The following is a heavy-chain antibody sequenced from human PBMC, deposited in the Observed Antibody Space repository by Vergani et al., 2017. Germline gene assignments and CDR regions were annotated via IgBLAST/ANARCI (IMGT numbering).Heavy chain of an antibody. CDR2: IYHSGST. CDR1: GYSISSGYY. D-gene: IGHD1-26*01. V-gene: IGHV4-38-2*02. J-gene: IGHJ5*02. CDR3: ARDDGGSYRNWFDP. Sequence: QVQLQESGPGLVKPSETLSLTCTVSGYSISSGYYWGWIRQPPGKGLEWIGSIYHSGSTYYNPSLKSRVTISLDTSKNQFSLKLSSVTAADTAVYYCARDDGGSYRNWFDPWGQGTLVTVSS.